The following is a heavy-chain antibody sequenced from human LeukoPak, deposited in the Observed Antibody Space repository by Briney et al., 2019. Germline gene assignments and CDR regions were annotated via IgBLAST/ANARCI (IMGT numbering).Heavy chain of an antibody. V-gene: IGHV3-30*18. J-gene: IGHJ4*02. CDR3: AKPNPVGATRGPFDY. CDR2: ISYDGSNK. Sequence: GGSLRLSCAASGFTFSSYGMHWVRQAPDKGLEWMAVISYDGSNKYYADSVKGRFTISRDNSKNTLYLQMNSLRAEDTAVYYCAKPNPVGATRGPFDYWGQGTLVTVSS. CDR1: GFTFSSYG. D-gene: IGHD1-26*01.